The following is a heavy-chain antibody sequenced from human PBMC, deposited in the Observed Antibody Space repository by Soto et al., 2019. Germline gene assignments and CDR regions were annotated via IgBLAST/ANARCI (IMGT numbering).Heavy chain of an antibody. CDR2: IYYSGST. D-gene: IGHD6-19*01. J-gene: IGHJ6*02. CDR1: GGSVSSGSYY. CDR3: ARGIEGWYQGRYYYGMDV. V-gene: IGHV4-61*01. Sequence: QVQLQESGPGLVKPSETLSLTCTVSGGSVSSGSYYWSWIRQPPGKGLEWIGYIYYSGSTNYNPSPKSRVTTSVATSKNQFSLKLSSVTAAATAVYYCARGIEGWYQGRYYYGMDVWGQGTTVTVSS.